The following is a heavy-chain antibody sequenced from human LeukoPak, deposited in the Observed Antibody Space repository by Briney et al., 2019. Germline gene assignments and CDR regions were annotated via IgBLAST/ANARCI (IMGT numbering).Heavy chain of an antibody. Sequence: SETLSLTCTGSGGSIRSGGYYWSWIRQHPGKGLEWIGYIYYSGSTYYNPSLKSRVTISVDTSKNQFSLKLSSVTAADTAVYYCARAGEAWYYFDYWGQGTLVTVSS. CDR3: ARAGEAWYYFDY. CDR2: IYYSGST. CDR1: GGSIRSGGYY. J-gene: IGHJ4*02. V-gene: IGHV4-31*03. D-gene: IGHD7-27*01.